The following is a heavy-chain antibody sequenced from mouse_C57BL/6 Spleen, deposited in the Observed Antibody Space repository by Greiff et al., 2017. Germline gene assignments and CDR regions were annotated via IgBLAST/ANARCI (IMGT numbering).Heavy chain of an antibody. V-gene: IGHV14-2*01. CDR2: IDPEDGET. D-gene: IGHD1-1*01. J-gene: IGHJ2*01. CDR1: GFNIKDYY. CDR3: ALYGSSYENYFDY. Sequence: EVNVVESGAELVKPGASVKLSCTASGFNIKDYYMHWVKQRTEQGLEWIGRIDPEDGETKYAPKFQGKATITADTSSNTAYLQLSSLTSEDTAVYYCALYGSSYENYFDYWGQGTTLTVSS.